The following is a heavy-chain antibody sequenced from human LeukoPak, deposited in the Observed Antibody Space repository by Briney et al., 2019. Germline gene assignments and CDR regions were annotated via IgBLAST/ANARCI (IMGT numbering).Heavy chain of an antibody. CDR3: ARGWYSSGFHLDY. Sequence: SETLSLTCTVSGVSITSYYWSWIRQPPGKGLEWIGYIYYSGSTNYNPSLKSRVTISVDTSKNQFSLKLSSVTAADAAVYYCARGWYSSGFHLDYWGQGTLVTVSS. J-gene: IGHJ4*02. D-gene: IGHD6-19*01. V-gene: IGHV4-59*01. CDR1: GVSITSYY. CDR2: IYYSGST.